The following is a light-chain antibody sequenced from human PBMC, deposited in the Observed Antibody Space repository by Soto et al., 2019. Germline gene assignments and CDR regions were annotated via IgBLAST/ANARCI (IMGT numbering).Light chain of an antibody. CDR3: QQYYNSPIT. CDR2: WAS. J-gene: IGKJ4*01. Sequence: DIVMTQSPDSLAVSLGERATINCKSSQSVLYSSNNKNYLAWYQQKAGQPPKLLIYWASTRESGVPDRFSGSGSGTYFTLTISSLQAEDVAVYFWQQYYNSPITFGGGTKVVIK. V-gene: IGKV4-1*01. CDR1: QSVLYSSNNKNY.